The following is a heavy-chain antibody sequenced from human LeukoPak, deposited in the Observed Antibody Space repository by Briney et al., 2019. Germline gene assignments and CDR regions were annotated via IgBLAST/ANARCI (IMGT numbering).Heavy chain of an antibody. D-gene: IGHD2-2*01. CDR2: INHSGSA. J-gene: IGHJ5*02. CDR3: ARGYPKDWFDL. V-gene: IGHV4-34*01. CDR1: GGSFSGYY. Sequence: SETLSLTCAVYGGSFSGYYWSWIRQPPGKGLEWIGEINHSGSANYNPSLKSRVTISVDTSKNQFSLKLSSVTAADTAVYYCARGYPKDWFDLWGQGTLVTVSS.